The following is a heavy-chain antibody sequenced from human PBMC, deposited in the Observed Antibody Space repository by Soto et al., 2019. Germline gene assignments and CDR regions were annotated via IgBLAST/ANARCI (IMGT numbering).Heavy chain of an antibody. Sequence: EVQLVESGGGLVQPGGSLRLSCAASGFTVSSYYMSWVRQAPGKGLEWVSVISNGGSTYYADSVKGRFTISRHNSKNTAYIQMNSLRVEDTAVYYCARGSSGYGYDAFDIWGQGTMVTVSS. D-gene: IGHD5-12*01. CDR2: ISNGGST. V-gene: IGHV3-66*01. CDR3: ARGSSGYGYDAFDI. J-gene: IGHJ3*02. CDR1: GFTVSSYY.